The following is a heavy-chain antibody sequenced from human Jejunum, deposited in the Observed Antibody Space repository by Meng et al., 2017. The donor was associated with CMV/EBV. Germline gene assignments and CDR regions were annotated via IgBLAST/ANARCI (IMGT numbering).Heavy chain of an antibody. CDR3: ARGSHGTTVSLFDA. CDR1: GDSVSSHIAA. Sequence: QVQMQQSGPGLVKPSQXLSLTCAISGDSVSSHIAAWNWIRQSPTRGLEWLGRTYCRSKWYSDSAISVRSRLSVSPDTSRNQFSLQLTSVTPEDTAVYYCARGSHGTTVSLFDAWGQGILVTVSS. D-gene: IGHD1/OR15-1a*01. V-gene: IGHV6-1*01. J-gene: IGHJ4*02. CDR2: TYCRSKWYS.